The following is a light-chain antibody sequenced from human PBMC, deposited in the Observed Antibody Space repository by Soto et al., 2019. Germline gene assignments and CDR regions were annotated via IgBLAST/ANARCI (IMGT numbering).Light chain of an antibody. Sequence: QSALTQPASLSGSPGQSITISCTGTSSDVGSYNLVSWYQQHPGKAPKLMIYEGTKRPSGVSNRFSGSKSGNTASLTISGXXAXXXADYYCCSYARTSTLLFGGGTKLTVL. CDR3: CSYARTSTLL. V-gene: IGLV2-23*01. J-gene: IGLJ2*01. CDR1: SSDVGSYNL. CDR2: EGT.